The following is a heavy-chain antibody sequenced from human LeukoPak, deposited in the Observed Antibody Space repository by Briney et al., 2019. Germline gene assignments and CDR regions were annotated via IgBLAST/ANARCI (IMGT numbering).Heavy chain of an antibody. D-gene: IGHD6-19*01. CDR2: ISGSSSYI. J-gene: IGHJ4*02. Sequence: GGSLRLSCAASGFTFSSYSMNWVRQAPGKGLEWVSSISGSSSYIYYADSVKGRFTISRGNAKNSLYLQMNSLRAEDTAVYYCARDRIAVAATETSFDYWGQGTLVTVSS. CDR3: ARDRIAVAATETSFDY. CDR1: GFTFSSYS. V-gene: IGHV3-21*01.